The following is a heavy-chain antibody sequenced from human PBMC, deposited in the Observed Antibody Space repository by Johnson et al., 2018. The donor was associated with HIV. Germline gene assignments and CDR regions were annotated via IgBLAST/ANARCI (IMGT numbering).Heavy chain of an antibody. D-gene: IGHD2-8*02. V-gene: IGHV3-15*01. CDR2: IKSKTDGGTT. CDR3: TTAELGCTGLGAFDI. CDR1: GFTFSDFF. J-gene: IGHJ3*02. Sequence: VQLVESGGGLVKPGGSLRLSCAASGFTFSDFFMSWIRQAPGKGLEWVGRIKSKTDGGTTDYAAPVNGRFTISRDDSKNTLYLQMNSLKTEDTAVYYCTTAELGCTGLGAFDIWGQGTMVTVSS.